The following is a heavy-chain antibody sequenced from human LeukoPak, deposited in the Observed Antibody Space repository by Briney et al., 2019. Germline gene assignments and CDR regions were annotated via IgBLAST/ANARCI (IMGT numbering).Heavy chain of an antibody. D-gene: IGHD3-10*01. Sequence: PSETLSLTCTVSGGSISNYYWSWFRQSPDKGLEYIGYIYYTGSANYNPSLNSRVTISLDTSKNQFSLKLKSVTAADTAVYYCARLARGRGFGESYCDYWGQGTLVTVSS. J-gene: IGHJ4*02. CDR1: GGSISNYY. V-gene: IGHV4-59*08. CDR3: ARLARGRGFGESYCDY. CDR2: IYYTGSA.